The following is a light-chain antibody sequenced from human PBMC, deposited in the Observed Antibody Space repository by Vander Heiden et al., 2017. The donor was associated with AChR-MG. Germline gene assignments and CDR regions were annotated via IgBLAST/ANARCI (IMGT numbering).Light chain of an antibody. CDR3: QQYGSSPRVT. CDR2: GAS. Sequence: EFVLTQSPGTLSLSPGERATLSCRASQSVSSSYLAWYQQKPGQAPRLLIYGASSRATGIPDRFSGSGSGTDFTLTISRLEPEDVAVYYCQQYGSSPRVTFGPGTKVDIK. V-gene: IGKV3-20*01. J-gene: IGKJ3*01. CDR1: QSVSSSY.